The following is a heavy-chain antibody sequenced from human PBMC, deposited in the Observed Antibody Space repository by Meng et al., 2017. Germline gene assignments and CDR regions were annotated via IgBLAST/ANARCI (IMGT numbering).Heavy chain of an antibody. CDR3: ARAQDQWQQLVEGLYYFDY. V-gene: IGHV4-39*07. CDR2: IYYSGST. CDR1: GGSISSSSYY. D-gene: IGHD6-13*01. J-gene: IGHJ4*02. Sequence: GSLRLSCTVSGGSISSSSYYWGWIRQPPGKGLEWIGSIYYSGSTYYNPSLKGRVTISVDTSKNQFSLKLSSVTAADTAVYYCARAQDQWQQLVEGLYYFDYWGQGTLVTVSS.